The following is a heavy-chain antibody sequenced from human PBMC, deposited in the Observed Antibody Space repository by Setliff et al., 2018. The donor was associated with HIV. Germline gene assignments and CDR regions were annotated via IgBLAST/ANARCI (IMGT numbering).Heavy chain of an antibody. V-gene: IGHV3-72*01. CDR3: TRDRSDYAVYYYYMDV. CDR1: GFSFSDHY. CDR2: IKHRVEAFTT. J-gene: IGHJ6*03. D-gene: IGHD5-12*01. Sequence: GGSLRLSCAASGFSFSDHYMDWVRQAPGKGLEWVGRIKHRVEAFTTEYAASVRDRFTISRDDSKSSVYLQMNSLKTEDTAVYYCTRDRSDYAVYYYYMDVWGKGTTVTVSS.